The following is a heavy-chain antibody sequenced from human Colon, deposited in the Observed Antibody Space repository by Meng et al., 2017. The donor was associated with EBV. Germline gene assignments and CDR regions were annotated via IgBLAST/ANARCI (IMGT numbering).Heavy chain of an antibody. V-gene: IGHV4-61*01. D-gene: IGHD3-10*01. CDR2: IYYIGGT. Sequence: QAQLPESGPGLVKPSETLSLTCTVSGDSVATGRYYWSWIRQPPGKGLEWIAYIYYIGGTNYNPSLKSRLTISLDTSKNQFSLSLRSVTAADTAVYYCARVSGRSFDPWGQGTLVTVSS. CDR3: ARVSGRSFDP. CDR1: GDSVATGRYY. J-gene: IGHJ5*02.